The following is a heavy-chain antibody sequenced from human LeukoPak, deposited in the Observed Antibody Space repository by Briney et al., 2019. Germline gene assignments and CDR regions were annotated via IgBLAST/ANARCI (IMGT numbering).Heavy chain of an antibody. D-gene: IGHD5-12*01. J-gene: IGHJ4*02. Sequence: GGSLRLSCAASGFTFSRYWMHWVRQAPGKGLVWVSRINSDGSSTSYADSVKGRFTISRDNSKNTLYLQMNSLRAEDTAVYYCAKTLSGYDPIFDYWGRGTLVTVSS. CDR1: GFTFSRYW. V-gene: IGHV3-74*01. CDR2: INSDGSST. CDR3: AKTLSGYDPIFDY.